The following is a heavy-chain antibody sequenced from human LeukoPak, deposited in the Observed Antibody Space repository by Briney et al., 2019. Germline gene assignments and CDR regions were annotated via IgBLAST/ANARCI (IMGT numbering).Heavy chain of an antibody. CDR2: IYHSGST. CDR1: GYSISSGYY. D-gene: IGHD6-13*01. J-gene: IGHJ4*02. CDR3: ARVVPYSSSWYSTPLDY. Sequence: SETLSLTCTVSGYSISSGYYWGWIRQPPGKGLEWIGSIYHSGSTYYNPSLKSRVTISVDTSKNQFSLKLSSVTAADTAVYYCARVVPYSSSWYSTPLDYWGQGTLVTVSS. V-gene: IGHV4-38-2*02.